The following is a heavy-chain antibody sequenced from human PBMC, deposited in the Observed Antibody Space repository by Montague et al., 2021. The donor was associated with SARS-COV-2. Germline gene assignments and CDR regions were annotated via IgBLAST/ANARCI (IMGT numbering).Heavy chain of an antibody. Sequence: SGSTYYNPSLKSRVPISVDTSKNQFSLKLSSLTAAATALYYFARHERQWLRLYPYYFDYWGQGTLVTVSS. CDR3: ARHERQWLRLYPYYFDY. CDR2: SGST. J-gene: IGHJ4*02. V-gene: IGHV4-39*01. D-gene: IGHD5-12*01.